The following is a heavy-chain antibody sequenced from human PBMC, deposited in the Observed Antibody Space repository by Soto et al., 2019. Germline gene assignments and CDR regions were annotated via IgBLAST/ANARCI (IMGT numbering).Heavy chain of an antibody. CDR1: GFTFSSYA. V-gene: IGHV3-23*01. J-gene: IGHJ4*02. CDR3: ARRSSSWYFDF. Sequence: GGSLRLSCAASGFTFSSYAMNWVRQAPGKGLEWVSVISGSDGSTYYADSVKGRFTISRDNSKNTLNLQMNSLRAEDTAVYYCARRSSSWYFDFRAQGTLVTVSS. D-gene: IGHD6-13*01. CDR2: ISGSDGST.